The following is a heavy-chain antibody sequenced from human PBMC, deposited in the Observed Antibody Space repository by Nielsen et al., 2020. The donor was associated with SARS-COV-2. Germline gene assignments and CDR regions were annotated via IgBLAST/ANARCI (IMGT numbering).Heavy chain of an antibody. CDR2: IYYSGST. D-gene: IGHD6-19*01. V-gene: IGHV4-30-4*07. CDR3: ARGVIAVAGNGMDV. CDR1: GGSISSGGYS. J-gene: IGHJ6*02. Sequence: SETLSLTCAVSGGSISSGGYSWSWIRQPPGKGLEWIGYIYYSGSTYYNPSLKSRVTISVDTSKNQFSLKLSSVTAADTAVYYCARGVIAVAGNGMDVWGQGTTVTVSS.